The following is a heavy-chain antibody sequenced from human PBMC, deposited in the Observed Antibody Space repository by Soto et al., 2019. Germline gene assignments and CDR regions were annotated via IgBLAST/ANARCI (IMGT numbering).Heavy chain of an antibody. J-gene: IGHJ4*02. V-gene: IGHV3-74*01. Sequence: EVQLVESGGDLVQPGGSLRLSCAASGFTFSNYPMYWVRQTPGKGLVWVSRISSDGRSTIYADSVKGRFTISRDNARXXXXXXXXXXXAXXTXXXXXXRVGNGEGYYWGQGILVTVSS. D-gene: IGHD1-26*01. CDR1: GFTFSNYP. CDR2: ISSDGRST. CDR3: XRVGNGEGYY.